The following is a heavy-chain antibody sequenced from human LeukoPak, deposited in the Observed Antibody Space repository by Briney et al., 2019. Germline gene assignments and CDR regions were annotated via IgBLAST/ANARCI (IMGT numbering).Heavy chain of an antibody. V-gene: IGHV1-24*01. CDR1: GYTLTELS. CDR2: FDPEDGKT. D-gene: IGHD3-10*01. Sequence: GASVKVSCKVSGYTLTELSMHWVRQAPGKGLEWMGGFDPEDGKTIYAQKFQGRVTITRNTSISTAYMELSSLRSKDTAVYYCARSIPLWKELRRDWFDPWGQGTLVTVSS. CDR3: ARSIPLWKELRRDWFDP. J-gene: IGHJ5*02.